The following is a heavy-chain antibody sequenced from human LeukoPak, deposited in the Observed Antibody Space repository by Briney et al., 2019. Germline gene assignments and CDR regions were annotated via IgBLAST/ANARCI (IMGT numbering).Heavy chain of an antibody. CDR3: TRGLVVVPAGDPYFYYYVMDV. D-gene: IGHD2-2*01. CDR1: GYTFTRYY. Sequence: GAPVKLSCKASGYTFTRYYMHWVRQAPGHRREWRGIINHSGGSTSHTQTLQGRVTMTRDTSPSTTYMELSSRRSEAAAGYYCTRGLVVVPAGDPYFYYYVMDVWGQGSTVTVSS. V-gene: IGHV1-46*01. CDR2: INHSGGST. J-gene: IGHJ6*01.